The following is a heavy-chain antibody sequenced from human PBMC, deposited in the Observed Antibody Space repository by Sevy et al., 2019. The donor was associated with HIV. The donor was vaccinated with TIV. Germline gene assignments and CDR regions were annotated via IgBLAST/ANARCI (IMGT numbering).Heavy chain of an antibody. Sequence: ASVKVSCKASGYTFTNYDINWVRQATGQGLEWMGWMNPNSGDTGYTPKFQGRVTMTRNTSIRTAYMELNSLRSEDTAVYYCAGGGIQLNAFDIWGQGTMVTVSS. D-gene: IGHD5-18*01. CDR3: AGGGIQLNAFDI. J-gene: IGHJ3*02. CDR2: MNPNSGDT. CDR1: GYTFTNYD. V-gene: IGHV1-8*01.